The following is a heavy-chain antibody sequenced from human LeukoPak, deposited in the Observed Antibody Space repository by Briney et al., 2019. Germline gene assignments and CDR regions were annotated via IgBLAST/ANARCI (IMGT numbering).Heavy chain of an antibody. CDR2: INPNTGAT. Sequence: ASVKVSCKASGYTLTGYYLHWVRQAPGQGLEWMGWINPNTGATHSAQKFQGRITMTRDTSISTAYMDLSRLRSDDTAVYYCARDRVGSGWPRPYYFEVWGQGTLVTATS. V-gene: IGHV1-2*02. J-gene: IGHJ4*02. CDR1: GYTLTGYY. CDR3: ARDRVGSGWPRPYYFEV. D-gene: IGHD6-19*01.